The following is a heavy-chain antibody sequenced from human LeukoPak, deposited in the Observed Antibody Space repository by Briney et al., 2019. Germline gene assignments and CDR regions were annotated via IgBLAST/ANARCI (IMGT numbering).Heavy chain of an antibody. Sequence: TSETLSLTCTVSGGPISSYYWSWIRQPPGKELEWIGYIYYSGSTNYNPSLKSRVTISVDTSKNQFSLKLSSVTAADTAVYYCARAGAYYDILTGYYMSHGMDVWGKGATVTVSS. CDR1: GGPISSYY. CDR2: IYYSGST. J-gene: IGHJ6*04. D-gene: IGHD3-9*01. V-gene: IGHV4-59*01. CDR3: ARAGAYYDILTGYYMSHGMDV.